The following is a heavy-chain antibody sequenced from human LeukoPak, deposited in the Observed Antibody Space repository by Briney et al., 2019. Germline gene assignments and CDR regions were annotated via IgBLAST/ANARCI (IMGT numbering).Heavy chain of an antibody. CDR1: GGSISTYY. J-gene: IGHJ5*02. CDR3: ARRGVTMVRGVIITGWFDP. Sequence: PSETLSLTCTVSGGSISTYYWSWIRQPPGKGLEWIGYIYYSGSAKYNPSLKSRVTISVDTSKNQFSLKLSSVTAADTAVYYCARRGVTMVRGVIITGWFDPWGQGTLVTVSS. CDR2: IYYSGSA. V-gene: IGHV4-59*08. D-gene: IGHD3-10*01.